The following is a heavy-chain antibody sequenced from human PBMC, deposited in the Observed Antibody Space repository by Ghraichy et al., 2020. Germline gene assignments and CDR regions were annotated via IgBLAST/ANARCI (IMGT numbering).Heavy chain of an antibody. D-gene: IGHD5-12*01. J-gene: IGHJ4*02. Sequence: GGSLRLSCAASGFTFSDYYMSWIRQAPEKGLEWVSYISSSGGTTYYADSVKGRFTISRDNAKKSLYLQMDSLRVEDTAVYYCARGWLGGYRVDYWGQGTLVTVSS. CDR3: ARGWLGGYRVDY. V-gene: IGHV3-11*01. CDR1: GFTFSDYY. CDR2: ISSSGGTT.